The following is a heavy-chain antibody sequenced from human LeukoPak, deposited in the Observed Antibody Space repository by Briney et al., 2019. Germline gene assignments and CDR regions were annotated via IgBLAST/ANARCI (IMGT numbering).Heavy chain of an antibody. J-gene: IGHJ4*02. D-gene: IGHD6-13*01. CDR3: AKDLHYLAANDY. V-gene: IGHV3-21*04. CDR1: GFXFRSYS. CDR2: ISGSASYI. Sequence: GGSLRLFCAASGFXFRSYSMNWVRQAPGKGLEWVSSISGSASYIYYADSVKGRFTISRDNSKNTLYLQMNSLRVEDTAVYYCAKDLHYLAANDYWGQGTLVTVSS.